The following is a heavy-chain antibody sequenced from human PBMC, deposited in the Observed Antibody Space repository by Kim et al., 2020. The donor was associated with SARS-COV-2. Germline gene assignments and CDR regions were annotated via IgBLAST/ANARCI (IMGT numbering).Heavy chain of an antibody. CDR3: AASVAAAGLLHY. CDR2: INHSGST. D-gene: IGHD6-13*01. J-gene: IGHJ4*02. CDR1: GGSFSSYY. Sequence: SETLSLTCAVYGGSFSSYYWSWIRQSPGKGLEWIGEINHSGSTNYNPSLKSRVTISVDTSKNHFSLKLSSVTAADTAVYYCAASVAAAGLLHYWGQGTL. V-gene: IGHV4-34*01.